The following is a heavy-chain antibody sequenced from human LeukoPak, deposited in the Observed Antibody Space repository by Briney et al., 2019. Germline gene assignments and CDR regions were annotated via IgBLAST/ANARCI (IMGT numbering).Heavy chain of an antibody. D-gene: IGHD1-26*01. CDR3: ARGGNFFRFDP. Sequence: ASVQVSCKASGYTFTNYTISWVRQAPGQGLEWMGWISAYNGNTNYAQKLQGRVTMTTDTSTATAYMELRSLRSDDTAVYYCARGGNFFRFDPWGQGTLVSVFS. CDR2: ISAYNGNT. V-gene: IGHV1-18*01. J-gene: IGHJ5*02. CDR1: GYTFTNYT.